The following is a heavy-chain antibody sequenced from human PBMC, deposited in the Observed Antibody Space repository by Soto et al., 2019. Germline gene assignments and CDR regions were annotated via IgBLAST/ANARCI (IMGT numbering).Heavy chain of an antibody. D-gene: IGHD4-17*01. CDR1: GGSISRGGYY. V-gene: IGHV4-31*03. J-gene: IGHJ6*03. Sequence: QVQLQESGPGLVKPSQTVSLTCTVSGGSISRGGYYWSWIRQHPGKGLEWIGYIYSSMRTYFNPSLKSRVTISVDTAKNQFSMNLSSVNTADSAVYYCARGGLYGVSPDYCNMDVWGKGIAVTVSS. CDR2: IYSSMRT. CDR3: ARGGLYGVSPDYCNMDV.